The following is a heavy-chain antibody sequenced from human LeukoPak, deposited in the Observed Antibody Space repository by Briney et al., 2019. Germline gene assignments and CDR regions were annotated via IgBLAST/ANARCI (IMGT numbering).Heavy chain of an antibody. CDR1: GFTFSVYS. J-gene: IGHJ6*03. CDR3: TSALIAIESDNNLYQYMDV. Sequence: PGGSLRLSCSGSGFTFSVYSMNWVRQAPGKGLEWVSSITSKSNYIYYADSVKGRFTISRDNAMNSVFLQLSSLRAEHSAVYYCTSALIAIESDNNLYQYMDVWGKGTTVTVSS. CDR2: ITSKSNYI. V-gene: IGHV3-21*01. D-gene: IGHD2-21*01.